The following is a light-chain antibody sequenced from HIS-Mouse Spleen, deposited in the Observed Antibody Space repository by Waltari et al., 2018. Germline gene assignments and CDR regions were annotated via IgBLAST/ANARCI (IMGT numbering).Light chain of an antibody. Sequence: SYELTQPPSVSVSPGQTARITCSGDALPKKYAYWYQQKSGQAPVLVIYEDSKRPSGIPERLSGSSSGTRATLTISGAQVEDEADYYGYSTDSSGNHRVFGGGTKLTVL. V-gene: IGLV3-10*01. CDR1: ALPKKY. CDR3: YSTDSSGNHRV. CDR2: EDS. J-gene: IGLJ2*01.